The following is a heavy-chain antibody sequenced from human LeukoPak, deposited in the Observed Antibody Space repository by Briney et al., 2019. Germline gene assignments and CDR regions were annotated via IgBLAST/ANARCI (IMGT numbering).Heavy chain of an antibody. Sequence: SVKVSCKASGGTFSSYAISWVRQAPGQGLERMGGIIPIFGTANYAQKFQGRVTITTDESTSTAYMELSSLRSEDTAVYYCARSGIVVVTEGAFDIWGQGTMVTVSS. V-gene: IGHV1-69*05. CDR1: GGTFSSYA. D-gene: IGHD3-22*01. J-gene: IGHJ3*02. CDR3: ARSGIVVVTEGAFDI. CDR2: IIPIFGTA.